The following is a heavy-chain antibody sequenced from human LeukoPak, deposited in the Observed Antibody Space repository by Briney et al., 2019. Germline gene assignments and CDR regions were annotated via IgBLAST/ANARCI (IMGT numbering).Heavy chain of an antibody. CDR1: GFTFSAYW. J-gene: IGHJ4*02. CDR2: IGQDGSDK. CDR3: ARDGGSAMPFDY. Sequence: GGSLRLSCAASGFTFSAYWMSWVRQAPGKGLEWVANIGQDGSDKYYVDSVKGRFTISRDNAKNSLYLQMNSLRAEDTAVYYCARDGGSAMPFDYWGQGTLVTVSS. D-gene: IGHD2-2*01. V-gene: IGHV3-7*01.